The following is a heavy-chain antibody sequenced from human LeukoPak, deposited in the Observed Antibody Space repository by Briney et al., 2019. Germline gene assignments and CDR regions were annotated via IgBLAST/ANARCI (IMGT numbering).Heavy chain of an antibody. D-gene: IGHD3-9*01. CDR3: AKWGDYDVLTGYYVSDY. CDR2: ITGSGGNT. V-gene: IGHV3-23*01. Sequence: GASLRLSCAASGFTFSNYAMSWVRQAPGKGLEWVSAITGSGGNTYYADSVKGRFTISRDNSKNMVFLQMNSLRAEDTAVYYCAKWGDYDVLTGYYVSDYWGQGTLVTVSS. J-gene: IGHJ4*02. CDR1: GFTFSNYA.